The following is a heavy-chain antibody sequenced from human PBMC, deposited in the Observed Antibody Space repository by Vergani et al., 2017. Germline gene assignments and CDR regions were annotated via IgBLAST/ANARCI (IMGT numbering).Heavy chain of an antibody. D-gene: IGHD6-19*01. J-gene: IGHJ5*02. CDR2: ISSSSSYI. V-gene: IGHV3-21*01. Sequence: EVQLVESGGGLVKPGGSLRLSCAASGFTFSSYSMNWVRQAPGKGLEWVSSISSSSSYIYYADSVKGRFTISRDNAKNSLYLQMNSLRAEDTAVYYCAKQGSIAVAGTGWFDPWGQGTLVTVSS. CDR1: GFTFSSYS. CDR3: AKQGSIAVAGTGWFDP.